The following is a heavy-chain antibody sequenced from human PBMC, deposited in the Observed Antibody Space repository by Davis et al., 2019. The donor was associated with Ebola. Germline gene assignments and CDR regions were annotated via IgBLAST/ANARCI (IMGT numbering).Heavy chain of an antibody. Sequence: AASVKVSCKASGYTFTSYAMHWVRQAPGQRLEWMGWINAGNGNTKYSQKFQGRVTITRDTSTSTAYMELRSLRSDDTAVYYCARQPQWLVPYDYWGQGTLVTVSS. J-gene: IGHJ4*02. CDR3: ARQPQWLVPYDY. D-gene: IGHD6-19*01. V-gene: IGHV1-3*01. CDR1: GYTFTSYA. CDR2: INAGNGNT.